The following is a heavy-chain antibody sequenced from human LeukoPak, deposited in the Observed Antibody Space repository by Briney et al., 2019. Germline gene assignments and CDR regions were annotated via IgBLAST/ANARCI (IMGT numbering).Heavy chain of an antibody. CDR3: ARVRDYVWGSYRHPNYYYYYMDV. CDR2: ISSSGSTI. CDR1: GFTFSSYS. V-gene: IGHV3-48*04. D-gene: IGHD3-16*02. Sequence: GGSLRLSCAASGFTFSSYSMNWVRQAPGKGLEWVSYISSSGSTIYYADSVKGRFTISRDNAKNSLYLQMNSLRAEDTAVYYCARVRDYVWGSYRHPNYYYYYMDVWGKGTTVTVSS. J-gene: IGHJ6*03.